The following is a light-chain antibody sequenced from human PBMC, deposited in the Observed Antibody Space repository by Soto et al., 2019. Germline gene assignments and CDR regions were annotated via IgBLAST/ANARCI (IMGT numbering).Light chain of an antibody. V-gene: IGKV1-5*01. CDR1: HSTSSY. Sequence: DIQMTQSPSTLSASVGDRVRITCRSIHSTSSYLAWYQQKPGKAPKLLIYDASSLESGVPSRFSGSGSGTEFTLTISSLQPDDFATYYCQQYNSYSETFGQGTKVDIK. J-gene: IGKJ1*01. CDR3: QQYNSYSET. CDR2: DAS.